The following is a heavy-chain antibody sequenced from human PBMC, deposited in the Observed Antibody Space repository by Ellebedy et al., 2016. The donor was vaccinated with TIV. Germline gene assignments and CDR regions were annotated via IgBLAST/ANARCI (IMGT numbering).Heavy chain of an antibody. Sequence: AASVKVSCKASGYTFTGSSMHWVRQAPGQGRELMVWINPTICCTNYAQKFQGWVTMTRDTSISTAYMELSRLRSDDKAVYYCARVAAAGAPESYCESWGQGTLVTVSS. CDR2: INPTICCT. V-gene: IGHV1-2*04. D-gene: IGHD6-13*01. CDR1: GYTFTGSS. CDR3: ARVAAAGAPESYCES. J-gene: IGHJ4*02.